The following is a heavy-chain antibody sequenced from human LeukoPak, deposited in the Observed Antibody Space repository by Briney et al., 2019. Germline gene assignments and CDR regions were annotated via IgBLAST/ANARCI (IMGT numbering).Heavy chain of an antibody. J-gene: IGHJ4*02. Sequence: GGSLRLSCAASGFTFINAWMSWVRQAPGKGLEWVGRIKRRSDGGTADCAAPMKGRFTISRDDSKNTLYLQMNSLKTEDTAVYHCTTVTDGASDYWGQGTLVTVSS. CDR1: GFTFINAW. V-gene: IGHV3-15*01. D-gene: IGHD3-10*01. CDR3: TTVTDGASDY. CDR2: IKRRSDGGTA.